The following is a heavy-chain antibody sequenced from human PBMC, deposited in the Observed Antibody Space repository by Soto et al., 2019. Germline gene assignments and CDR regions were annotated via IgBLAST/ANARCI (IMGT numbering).Heavy chain of an antibody. Sequence: SETLSLTCTVSGGSISSGDYYWSWVRQPPGKGLEWIGYIYYSGSTYYNPSLKSRVTISVDTSKNQFSLKLSSVTAADTAVYYCARGGIGGPGDNWGQGTLVTVSS. J-gene: IGHJ4*02. D-gene: IGHD3-16*01. CDR3: ARGGIGGPGDN. V-gene: IGHV4-30-4*01. CDR1: GGSISSGDYY. CDR2: IYYSGST.